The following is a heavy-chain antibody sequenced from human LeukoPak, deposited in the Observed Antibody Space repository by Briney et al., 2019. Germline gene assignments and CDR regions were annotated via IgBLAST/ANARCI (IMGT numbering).Heavy chain of an antibody. CDR2: ILNDGSQE. D-gene: IGHD3-16*01. CDR1: GFTFSSCG. V-gene: IGHV3-33*01. Sequence: QPGRSLRLSCAASGFTFSSCGMHWVRQAPGKGLEWVAVILNDGSQEKYADSVKGRFTISRDNSKNTLFLQMNSLRAEDTAVYYCARDDALGDNALDIWGQGTMVTVS. CDR3: ARDDALGDNALDI. J-gene: IGHJ3*02.